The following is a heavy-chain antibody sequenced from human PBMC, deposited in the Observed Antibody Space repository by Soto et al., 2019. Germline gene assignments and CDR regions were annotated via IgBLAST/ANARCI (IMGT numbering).Heavy chain of an antibody. V-gene: IGHV3-30-3*01. D-gene: IGHD1-7*01. CDR2: ISYDGSNK. CDR3: ARGHRVHNWNYGFDY. CDR1: GFTFSSYA. J-gene: IGHJ4*02. Sequence: GGSLRLSCAASGFTFSSYAMHWVRQAPGKGLEWVAVISYDGSNKYYADSVKGRFTISRDNSKNTLYLQMNSLRAEDTAVYYCARGHRVHNWNYGFDYWGQGTLVTVSS.